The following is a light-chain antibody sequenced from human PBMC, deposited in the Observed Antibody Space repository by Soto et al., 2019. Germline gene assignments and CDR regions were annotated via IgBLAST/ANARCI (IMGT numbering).Light chain of an antibody. CDR2: ATS. CDR3: QHYKDFSWT. CDR1: QSISIL. J-gene: IGKJ1*01. Sequence: DIHLTQSPSTLSASVGDRVTITCRASQSISILLAWYQQKPGKAPNLLIYATSTLETGVSSRFSGSGSGTEFTLTISSLQPDDSATYYCQHYKDFSWTFGQGTKGEIK. V-gene: IGKV1-5*03.